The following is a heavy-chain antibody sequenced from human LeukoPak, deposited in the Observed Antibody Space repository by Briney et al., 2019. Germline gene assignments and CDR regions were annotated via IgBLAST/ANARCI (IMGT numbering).Heavy chain of an antibody. CDR3: ARVADCSSTSCYSPDI. D-gene: IGHD2-2*02. J-gene: IGHJ3*02. Sequence: PSQTLSLTCTVSGGSISSGGYYWSWIRQPPGKGLEWIGYIYHSGSTYYNPSLKSRVTISVDRSKNQFSLKLSSVTAADTAVYYCARVADCSSTSCYSPDIWGQGTMVTVSS. CDR1: GGSISSGGYY. V-gene: IGHV4-30-2*01. CDR2: IYHSGST.